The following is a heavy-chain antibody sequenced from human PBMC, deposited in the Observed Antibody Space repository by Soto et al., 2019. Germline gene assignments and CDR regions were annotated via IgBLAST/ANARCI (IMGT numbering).Heavy chain of an antibody. V-gene: IGHV3-21*01. Sequence: EVQLVESGGGLVKPGGSLRLSCAASGFTFSSYSMNWVRQAPGKGLEWVSSISSSSSYIYYADSVKGRFTISRDNAKNSLYLQMNSLRAEDTAVYYCARDPQYYYDSSGYPDDWGQGTLVTVSS. CDR1: GFTFSSYS. CDR2: ISSSSSYI. J-gene: IGHJ4*02. CDR3: ARDPQYYYDSSGYPDD. D-gene: IGHD3-22*01.